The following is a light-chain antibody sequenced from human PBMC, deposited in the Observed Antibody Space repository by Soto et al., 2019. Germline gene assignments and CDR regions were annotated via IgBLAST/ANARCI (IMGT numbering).Light chain of an antibody. CDR3: QQYGSAPWT. V-gene: IGKV3-20*01. J-gene: IGKJ1*01. Sequence: EIVLTQSPGTLSLSPGERATISCRASQSVSSNYLAWYQQTPGQAPRLLIYAASTRASGIPDRFCGRGSGTDFTLTVSGLESEDFAVYCCQQYGSAPWTFGQGTKVEI. CDR2: AAS. CDR1: QSVSSNY.